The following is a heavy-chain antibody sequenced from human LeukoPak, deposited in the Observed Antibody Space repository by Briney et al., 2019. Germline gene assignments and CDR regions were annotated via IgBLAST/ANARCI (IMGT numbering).Heavy chain of an antibody. D-gene: IGHD3-22*01. CDR2: INQDGSEK. CDR3: ARYFDGSGYYDSFDH. CDR1: GFTFSNYY. V-gene: IGHV3-7*01. Sequence: GGSLRLSCAASGFTFSNYYMNWVRQAPGKGLEWVPPINQDGSEKFYVDSVKGRFTISRDSAKKSLYLQMNSLRAEDTAVYYCARYFDGSGYYDSFDHWGQGTLVTVSS. J-gene: IGHJ4*02.